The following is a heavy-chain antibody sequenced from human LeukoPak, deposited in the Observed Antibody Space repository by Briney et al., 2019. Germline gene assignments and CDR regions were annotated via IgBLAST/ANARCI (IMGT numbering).Heavy chain of an antibody. D-gene: IGHD5-18*01. CDR1: GFTFSSYG. V-gene: IGHV3-33*01. J-gene: IGHJ4*02. CDR3: ARVSQLWFIPDY. CDR2: IWYDGSNK. Sequence: GRSLRLSCAASGFTFSSYGMHWVRQAPGKGLEWVAVIWYDGSNKYYADSVEGRFTISRDNSKNTLYLQMNSLRAEDTAVYYCARVSQLWFIPDYWGQGTLVTVSS.